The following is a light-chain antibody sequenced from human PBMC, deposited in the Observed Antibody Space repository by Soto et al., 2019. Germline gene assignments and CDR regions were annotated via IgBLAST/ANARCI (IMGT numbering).Light chain of an antibody. CDR3: QQYGESPPT. Sequence: EIVLTQSPGTLSLSPGERATLSCRASQGVRNTYLAWYQQKPGQAPRLLVSGASSRATGIPDRYSGSGSGTDFTLTINSLEPEDFAVYCCQQYGESPPTFGGGTKVEIK. V-gene: IGKV3-20*01. CDR2: GAS. J-gene: IGKJ4*01. CDR1: QGVRNTY.